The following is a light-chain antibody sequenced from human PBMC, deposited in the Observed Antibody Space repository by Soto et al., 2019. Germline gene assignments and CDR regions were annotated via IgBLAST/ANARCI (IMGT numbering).Light chain of an antibody. V-gene: IGLV1-44*01. CDR2: TNN. J-gene: IGLJ1*01. Sequence: QSVLTQPPSVSGTPGQRVTISCSGSSSNIGKNTVNWYQQLPGTAPKLLIYTNNQRPSGVPDRFFGSKSGTSASLAISGLQSEDEADYYCSSFAGTNSFVFGTGTKVTVL. CDR3: SSFAGTNSFV. CDR1: SSNIGKNT.